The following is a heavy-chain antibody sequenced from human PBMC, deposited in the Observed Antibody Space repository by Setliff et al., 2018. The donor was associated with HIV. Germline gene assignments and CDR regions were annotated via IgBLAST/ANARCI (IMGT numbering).Heavy chain of an antibody. D-gene: IGHD2-21*01. Sequence: PSETLSLTCSVSGGSISSHYWGWIRQPPGKGLEWIGEIHHSGSTKYNPSLQSRVTISVDTSKNQFSLKLSSVTAADTAVYYCTALILRWSNRRWQLTEYWGRGTLVTVSS. CDR1: GGSISSHY. CDR2: IHHSGST. V-gene: IGHV4-59*04. CDR3: TALILRWSNRRWQLTEY. J-gene: IGHJ4*02.